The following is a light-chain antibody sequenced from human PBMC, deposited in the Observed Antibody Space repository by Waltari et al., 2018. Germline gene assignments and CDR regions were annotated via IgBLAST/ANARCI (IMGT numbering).Light chain of an antibody. V-gene: IGLV2-23*01. J-gene: IGLJ2*01. CDR2: EGS. Sequence: QSALTQPASVSGSPGQSITISCTGTSSDVGSYNLVSWYQQHPGKAPKPMIYEGSKRPSGVSNRFSGSKSGNTASLTISGLQSDDEAVYYCATWDDSLKGPVFGGGTKLTVL. CDR3: ATWDDSLKGPV. CDR1: SSDVGSYNL.